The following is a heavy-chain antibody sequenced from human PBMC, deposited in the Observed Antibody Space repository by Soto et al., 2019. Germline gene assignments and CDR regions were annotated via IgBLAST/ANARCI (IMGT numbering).Heavy chain of an antibody. J-gene: IGHJ4*02. CDR2: INPTFGTA. CDR3: ARDRYYDTSGYYGLDY. Sequence: SVKVSCKASGGTFSSYAISWGRQVPGQGLEWMGGINPTFGTANYAQKLQGRVTITADESTSTAYMELSSLRSEDTAVDYCARDRYYDTSGYYGLDYWGQGTLVTVSS. D-gene: IGHD3-22*01. V-gene: IGHV1-69*13. CDR1: GGTFSSYA.